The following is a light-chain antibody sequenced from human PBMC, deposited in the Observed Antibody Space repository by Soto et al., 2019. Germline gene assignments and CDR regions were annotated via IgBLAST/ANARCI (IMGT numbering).Light chain of an antibody. CDR3: QQYYSTPPVT. Sequence: DIVMTLSPDSLAVSLGERATINCKSSQSVLYSSNNKNYLAWYQQKPGQPPKLLIYWASTRESGVPDRFSGSGSGTDFTLTISSLQAEDVAVYYCQQYYSTPPVTFGGGTKVEIK. V-gene: IGKV4-1*01. J-gene: IGKJ4*01. CDR1: QSVLYSSNNKNY. CDR2: WAS.